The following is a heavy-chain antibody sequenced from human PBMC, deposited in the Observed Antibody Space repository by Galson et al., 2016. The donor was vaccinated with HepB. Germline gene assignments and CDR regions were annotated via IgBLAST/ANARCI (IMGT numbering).Heavy chain of an antibody. CDR3: ASGTTVTTSNSFWYFDL. D-gene: IGHD4-17*01. V-gene: IGHV3-23*01. J-gene: IGHJ2*01. CDR2: ISGSGGET. Sequence: SLRLSCAASGFPFRSYAMTWVRQAPGKGLDWVSTISGSGGETHYADSVKGRFTFSRDNSKNTTYVQMTSLRSEDTAVYYCASGTTVTTSNSFWYFDLWGRGTLVTVSS. CDR1: GFPFRSYA.